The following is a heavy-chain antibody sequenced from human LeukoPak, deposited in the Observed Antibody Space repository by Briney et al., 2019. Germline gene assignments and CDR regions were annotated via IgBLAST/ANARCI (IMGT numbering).Heavy chain of an antibody. Sequence: GGSLRLSCAVSGFTFSSYVMYWVRQAPGKGLEWVAVISYDGSSKYYTDSVKGRFTISRDNSKNTLYLQMNSLRAEDTAVYYCARSRSSGDYYTDFDYWGQGTLVTVSS. CDR2: ISYDGSSK. D-gene: IGHD3-3*01. J-gene: IGHJ4*02. CDR1: GFTFSSYV. CDR3: ARSRSSGDYYTDFDY. V-gene: IGHV3-30-3*01.